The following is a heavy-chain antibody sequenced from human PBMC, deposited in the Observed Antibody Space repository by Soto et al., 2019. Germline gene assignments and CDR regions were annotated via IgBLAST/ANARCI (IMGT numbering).Heavy chain of an antibody. CDR3: ARDGEESILARFYYYMDV. CDR1: GFTFSSHG. CDR2: IWYDGSNK. J-gene: IGHJ6*03. V-gene: IGHV3-33*01. Sequence: QVQLVESGGGVAQPGRSLRLSCSASGFTFSSHGMHWVRQAPGKGMEWVSVIWYDGSNKYYADSVKGRFTISSDNSKKTLYLQINSLRAEDTALYYCARDGEESILARFYYYMDVWGKGTTVTVSS. D-gene: IGHD6-6*01.